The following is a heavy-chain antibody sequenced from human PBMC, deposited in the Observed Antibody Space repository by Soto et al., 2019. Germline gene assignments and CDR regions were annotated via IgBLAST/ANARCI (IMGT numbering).Heavy chain of an antibody. CDR1: GYTFTGYY. Sequence: ASVKVSCKASGYTFTGYYMHWVRQAPGQGLEWMGWINPNSGGTNYAQKFQGWVTMTRDTSISTAYMELSRLRSDDTAVYYCAREGYCSSTSCNTGPARYYYYGMDVWGQGTKVTVYS. CDR2: INPNSGGT. J-gene: IGHJ6*02. CDR3: AREGYCSSTSCNTGPARYYYYGMDV. V-gene: IGHV1-2*04. D-gene: IGHD2-2*02.